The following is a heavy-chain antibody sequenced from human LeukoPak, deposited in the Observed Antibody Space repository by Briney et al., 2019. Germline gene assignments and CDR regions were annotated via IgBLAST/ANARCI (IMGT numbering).Heavy chain of an antibody. CDR1: GFTFSSYA. CDR3: AKEYDNSGYYYVAY. Sequence: PGGSLRLSCAASGFTFSSYAMSWIRQAPGKGLEWVSAISGSGGSTDHADSVKGRFTISRDNSKNTLYLQMNSLRAEDTAIYYCAKEYDNSGYYYVAYWGQGTLVTVSS. CDR2: ISGSGGST. V-gene: IGHV3-23*01. D-gene: IGHD3-22*01. J-gene: IGHJ4*02.